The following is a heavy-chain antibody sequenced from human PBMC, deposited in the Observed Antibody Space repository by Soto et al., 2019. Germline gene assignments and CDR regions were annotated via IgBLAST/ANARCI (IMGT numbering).Heavy chain of an antibody. CDR1: GFTFSSFS. CDR3: ARGSSGSDS. D-gene: IGHD3-22*01. V-gene: IGHV3-48*02. Sequence: EVQLVVSGGGLVQPGGSLRLSCAASGFTFSSFSMNWVRQAPGKGLEWVSYISPTSSTIYYAESVKGRFTISRDNVKNSLYLQMNSLRDEDTAVYYSARGSSGSDSWGQGTLVTVSS. CDR2: ISPTSSTI. J-gene: IGHJ4*02.